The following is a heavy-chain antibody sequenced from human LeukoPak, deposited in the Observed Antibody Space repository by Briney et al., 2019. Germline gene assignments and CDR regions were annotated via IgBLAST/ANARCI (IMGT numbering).Heavy chain of an antibody. CDR3: AVYNWNSKRDLDY. CDR1: GFTFSSYG. J-gene: IGHJ4*02. V-gene: IGHV3-7*05. CDR2: IKHDGSEK. D-gene: IGHD1-7*01. Sequence: GGSLRLSCAASGFTFSSYGMHWVRQAPGKGLEWVANIKHDGSEKYYVGSVKGRFTISRDNAKNSLYLQMNSLRAEDTAVYYCAVYNWNSKRDLDYWGQGTLVTVSS.